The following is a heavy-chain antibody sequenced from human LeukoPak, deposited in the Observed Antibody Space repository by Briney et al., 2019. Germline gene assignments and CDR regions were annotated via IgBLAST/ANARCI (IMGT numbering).Heavy chain of an antibody. V-gene: IGHV3-23*01. CDR1: AFSFSKFA. Sequence: GGSLRLSCAASAFSFSKFALIWVRQAPGKGLEWVSAITANGGYTLYADAVKGRFTVSRDNSKNTLYLQINSLRPEDTAMYYCAKDPNGDYIGAVDFWGQGTMVTVSS. CDR2: ITANGGYT. D-gene: IGHD4-17*01. J-gene: IGHJ3*01. CDR3: AKDPNGDYIGAVDF.